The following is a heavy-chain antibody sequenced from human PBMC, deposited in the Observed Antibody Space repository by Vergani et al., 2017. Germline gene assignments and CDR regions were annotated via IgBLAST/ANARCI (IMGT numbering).Heavy chain of an antibody. CDR1: GFTFNHYA. CDR2: ISGSGGST. V-gene: IGHV3-23*01. D-gene: IGHD5-12*01. Sequence: EVQLLESGGDLVQPGGSLRLSCAASGFTFNHYAMNWVRQAPGKGLEWVSGISGSGGSTYYAGSVKGRFTISRDSSKNTLYLQMNSLSAGDTAVYYCAKAKPRNSGYDYLYYDHTMDVWGQGTTVTFSS. CDR3: AKAKPRNSGYDYLYYDHTMDV. J-gene: IGHJ6*02.